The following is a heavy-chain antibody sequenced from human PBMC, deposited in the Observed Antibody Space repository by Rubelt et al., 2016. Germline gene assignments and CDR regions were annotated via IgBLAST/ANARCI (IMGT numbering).Heavy chain of an antibody. CDR3: AREQQLVGGWFDP. Sequence: QVQLVQSGAEVKKPGSSVKVSCKASGGTFSSYAISWVRQAPGQGLEWMGGTIPIFGTANYEQKFQCRVTISAAESTSTAYMELSSLRSEDTAVYYCAREQQLVGGWFDPWGQGTLVTVSS. J-gene: IGHJ5*02. CDR2: TIPIFGTA. CDR1: GGTFSSYA. V-gene: IGHV1-69*01. D-gene: IGHD6-13*01.